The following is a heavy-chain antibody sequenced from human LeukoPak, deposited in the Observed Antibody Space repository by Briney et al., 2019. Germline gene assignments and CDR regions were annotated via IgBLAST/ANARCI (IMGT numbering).Heavy chain of an antibody. J-gene: IGHJ4*02. D-gene: IGHD6-19*01. CDR2: IWYDGSNK. Sequence: PGGSLRLSCAASGFTFSSYGMHWVRQAPGKGLEWVAVIWYDGSNKYYADSVKGRFTISRDNSKNQLYLQMNSLRAEDTAVYYCAKGLVAVAGREVYFDYWGQGTLVTVSS. V-gene: IGHV3-33*06. CDR1: GFTFSSYG. CDR3: AKGLVAVAGREVYFDY.